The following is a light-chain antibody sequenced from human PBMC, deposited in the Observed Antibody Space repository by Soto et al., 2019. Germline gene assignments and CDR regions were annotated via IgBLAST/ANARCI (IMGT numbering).Light chain of an antibody. Sequence: DLVMTQSPDSLVVSLGERATISCKASQNIFHNSDKKDYLAWYQQKPGQPPRLIIYWASTRASGVPDRFSGSGSGTDFTLTISSLQAEDVAVYYCQQCRGPSTFGPGTKVEIK. CDR3: QQCRGPST. CDR1: QNIFHNSDKKDY. J-gene: IGKJ3*01. CDR2: WAS. V-gene: IGKV4-1*01.